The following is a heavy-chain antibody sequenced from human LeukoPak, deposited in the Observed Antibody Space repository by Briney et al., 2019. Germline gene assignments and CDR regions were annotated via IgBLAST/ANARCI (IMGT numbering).Heavy chain of an antibody. CDR3: AKAPSSMVVVVIPSYFDY. V-gene: IGHV3-23*01. CDR2: ISGSGGST. Sequence: AGGSLRLSCAASGFTFSSYAMSWVRQAPGKGLEWVSAISGSGGSTYYADSVKGRFTISRDNSKNTLYLQMNSLRAEDTAVYYCAKAPSSMVVVVIPSYFDYWGQGTLVTVSS. J-gene: IGHJ4*02. CDR1: GFTFSSYA. D-gene: IGHD3-22*01.